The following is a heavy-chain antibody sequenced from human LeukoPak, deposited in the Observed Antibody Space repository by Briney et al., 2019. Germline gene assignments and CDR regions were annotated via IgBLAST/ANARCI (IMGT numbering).Heavy chain of an antibody. CDR1: GFTFNIYT. CDR2: IGSSSRYI. D-gene: IGHD2-15*01. V-gene: IGHV3-21*01. CDR3: ARDCSSSAFDI. J-gene: IGHJ3*02. Sequence: GGSLRLSCAASGFTFNIYTMTWVRQAPGKGLGWVSSIGSSSRYIYYADSVKGRFNISRDNDKNSVYLQMNSLRAEDTAVYYCARDCSSSAFDIWGQGTMVTVSS.